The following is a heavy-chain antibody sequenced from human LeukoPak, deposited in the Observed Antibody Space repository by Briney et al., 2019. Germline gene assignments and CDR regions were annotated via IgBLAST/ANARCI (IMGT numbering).Heavy chain of an antibody. CDR1: GGSFSGYY. V-gene: IGHV4-34*01. Sequence: PSETLSLTCAVYGGSFSGYYWSWIRQPPGKGLEWIGEINHSGSTNYNPSLMSRVTISVDTSKNQFSLKLSSVTAADTAVYYCASSSVRWFGENRDYWGQGTLVTVSA. CDR3: ASSSVRWFGENRDY. J-gene: IGHJ4*02. CDR2: INHSGST. D-gene: IGHD3-10*01.